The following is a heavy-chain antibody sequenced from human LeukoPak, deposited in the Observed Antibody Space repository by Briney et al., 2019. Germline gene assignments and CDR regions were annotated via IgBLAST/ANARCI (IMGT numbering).Heavy chain of an antibody. D-gene: IGHD6-6*01. J-gene: IGHJ4*02. Sequence: PSETLSLTCTVSGGSISSSSYYWGWIRQPPGKGLEWIGSIYYSGSTYYNPSLKSRVTISVDTSKNQFSLKLSSVTAADTAVYYCARRGEMSIAARNYYFDYWGQGTLVTVSS. CDR3: ARRGEMSIAARNYYFDY. CDR1: GGSISSSSYY. CDR2: IYYSGST. V-gene: IGHV4-39*01.